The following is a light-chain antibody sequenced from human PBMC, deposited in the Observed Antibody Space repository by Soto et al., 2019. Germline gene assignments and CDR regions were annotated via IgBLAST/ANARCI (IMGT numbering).Light chain of an antibody. CDR3: QQYNNWPPIT. J-gene: IGKJ5*01. CDR1: QSVRSN. Sequence: DIVLTQSPATLSLSPGERATLSCRASQSVRSNLAWYQQKSGQAPRLLIYGASTRATGIPARFSGSGSGTEFSLTISSLQPEDFAVYYCQQYNNWPPITFGQGTRLEI. V-gene: IGKV3-15*01. CDR2: GAS.